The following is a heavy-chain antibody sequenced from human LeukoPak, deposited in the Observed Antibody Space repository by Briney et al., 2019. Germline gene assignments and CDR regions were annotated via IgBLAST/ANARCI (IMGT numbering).Heavy chain of an antibody. CDR1: GFVFTIYT. V-gene: IGHV3-64D*06. CDR3: VSFYETY. Sequence: PGGSLRLSCSASGFVFTIYTVYWVRQAPGKGPEYVSTISGSGNGFSIYYADSVKGRFTISKDNAKNTVYLQMNNLRAEDTAVYYCVSFYETYWGRGTLVTVSS. D-gene: IGHD2-2*01. J-gene: IGHJ4*02. CDR2: ISGSGNGFSI.